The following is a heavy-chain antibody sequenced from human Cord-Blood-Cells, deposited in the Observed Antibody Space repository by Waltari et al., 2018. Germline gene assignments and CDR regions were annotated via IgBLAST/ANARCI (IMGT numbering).Heavy chain of an antibody. CDR3: ARHGSIAVAGTWWFDP. J-gene: IGHJ5*02. CDR2: IYYSGRT. CDR1: GGSISSSSYY. Sequence: QLQLQESGPGLVKPSETLSLTCTVSGGSISSSSYYWGWIRQPPGKGLEWIGSIYYSGRTYYNPSLKSRVTISVDTSKNQFSLKLSSVTAADTAVYYCARHGSIAVAGTWWFDPWGQGTLVTVSS. V-gene: IGHV4-39*07. D-gene: IGHD6-19*01.